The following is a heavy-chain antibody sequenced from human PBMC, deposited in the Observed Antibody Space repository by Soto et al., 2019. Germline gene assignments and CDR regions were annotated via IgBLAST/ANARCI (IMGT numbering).Heavy chain of an antibody. CDR2: IYSSGST. Sequence: SETLSLTCTVSGGSIISSIYYWGWIRQPPGKGLEWIGSIYSSGSTYYNPSLKSRVAISVDTSRNQFSLKLSSVTAADTAVYYCARVFGEYCGGDCPYYGMDVWGQGTTVTVSS. J-gene: IGHJ6*02. CDR1: GGSIISSIYY. D-gene: IGHD2-21*02. CDR3: ARVFGEYCGGDCPYYGMDV. V-gene: IGHV4-39*01.